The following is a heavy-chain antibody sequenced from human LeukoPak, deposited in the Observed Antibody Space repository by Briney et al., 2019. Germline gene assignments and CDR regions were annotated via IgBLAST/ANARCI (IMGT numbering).Heavy chain of an antibody. V-gene: IGHV3-33*01. Sequence: GGSLRLSCAASGFTFSSYGMHWVRQAPGKGLEWVAVIWYDGSNKDYADSVKGRFTISRDNSKNTLYLQMNSLRAEDTAVYYCARALYGDYFYYFDYWGQGTLVTVSS. CDR3: ARALYGDYFYYFDY. CDR2: IWYDGSNK. D-gene: IGHD4-17*01. J-gene: IGHJ4*02. CDR1: GFTFSSYG.